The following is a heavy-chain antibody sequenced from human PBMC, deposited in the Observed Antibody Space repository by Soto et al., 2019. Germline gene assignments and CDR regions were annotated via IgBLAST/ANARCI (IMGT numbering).Heavy chain of an antibody. Sequence: GGSLRLSCAAPGFTFSSYCMHWVRQAPGKGLEWVAVISYDGSNKYYADSVKGRFTISRDNSKNTLYLQMNSLRAEDTAVYYCAKVGQWLPSTYYYYYYGMDVWGQGTTVTVSS. CDR1: GFTFSSYC. J-gene: IGHJ6*02. CDR2: ISYDGSNK. V-gene: IGHV3-30*18. CDR3: AKVGQWLPSTYYYYYYGMDV. D-gene: IGHD6-19*01.